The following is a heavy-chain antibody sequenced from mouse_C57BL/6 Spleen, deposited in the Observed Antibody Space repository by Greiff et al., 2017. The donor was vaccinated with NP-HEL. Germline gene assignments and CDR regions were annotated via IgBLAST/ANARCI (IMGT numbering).Heavy chain of an antibody. CDR1: GYTFTSYG. Sequence: VQLQQSGAELARPGASVKLSCKASGYTFTSYGISWVKQRTGQGLEWIGEIYPRSGNTYYNEKFKGKATLTADKSSSTAYMELRSLTSEDSAVYFCARRAMDGYLWYFDVWGTGTTVTVSS. J-gene: IGHJ1*03. CDR3: ARRAMDGYLWYFDV. CDR2: IYPRSGNT. D-gene: IGHD2-3*01. V-gene: IGHV1-81*01.